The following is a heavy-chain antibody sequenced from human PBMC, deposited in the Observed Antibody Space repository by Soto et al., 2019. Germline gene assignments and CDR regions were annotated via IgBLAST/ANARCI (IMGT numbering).Heavy chain of an antibody. CDR1: GLTFDDYA. CDR2: ITCNSGTT. CDR3: AASGQWTGSFDS. D-gene: IGHD2-8*01. Sequence: EEQLVESGGGLVQPGRSLRLSCAASGLTFDDYAMHWVRHAPGKGLSWVSGITCNSGTTGYADSVKGRFTVSRDNSKMSLYQQMNSLRPEDTASYYCAASGQWTGSFDSSGQGTLVTVSS. V-gene: IGHV3-9*01. J-gene: IGHJ4*02.